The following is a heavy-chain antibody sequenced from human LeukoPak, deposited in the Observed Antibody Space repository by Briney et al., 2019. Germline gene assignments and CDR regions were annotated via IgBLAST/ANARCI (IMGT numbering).Heavy chain of an antibody. CDR2: ISSSSSTI. CDR1: GFTFSSYS. Sequence: GGSLRLSCAASGFTFSSYSMNWVRQAPGKGLEWVSYISSSSSTIYYADSVKGRFTISRDNAKKTLSLQMNSLRAEDTAIYFCAKRSTSNYYGDFDYWGQGTLVTVSS. CDR3: AKRSTSNYYGDFDY. J-gene: IGHJ4*02. D-gene: IGHD3-22*01. V-gene: IGHV3-48*01.